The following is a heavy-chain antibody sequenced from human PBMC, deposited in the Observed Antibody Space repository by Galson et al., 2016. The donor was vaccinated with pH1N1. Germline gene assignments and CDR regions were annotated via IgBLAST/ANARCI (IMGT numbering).Heavy chain of an antibody. Sequence: SLRLSCAASGFTFSHYGMHWVRQAPGKGLEWVAVISSDGSNKYYADSVKGRFTISRDNSKNTLYLQMNSQRAEDTAVYYCAKKMDYYDSSGPSGAFDSWGQGTRSPSLQ. D-gene: IGHD3-22*01. J-gene: IGHJ3*02. V-gene: IGHV3-30*18. CDR2: ISSDGSNK. CDR1: GFTFSHYG. CDR3: AKKMDYYDSSGPSGAFDS.